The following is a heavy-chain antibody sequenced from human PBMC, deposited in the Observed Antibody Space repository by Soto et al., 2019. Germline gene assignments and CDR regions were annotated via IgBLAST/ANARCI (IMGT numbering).Heavy chain of an antibody. CDR3: AKRCSGSSSMGCFDS. CDR2: LSGNGGDT. D-gene: IGHD6-6*01. J-gene: IGHJ4*02. V-gene: IGHV3-23*01. Sequence: GGSLRLSCVASGFTFSNFAMSWVRQAPGKGLDWVSSLSGNGGDTYSADSAKGRFTISRDNSKNTLYLDMLSLRAEDTAVYFCAKRCSGSSSMGCFDSWGQGTLVTVSS. CDR1: GFTFSNFA.